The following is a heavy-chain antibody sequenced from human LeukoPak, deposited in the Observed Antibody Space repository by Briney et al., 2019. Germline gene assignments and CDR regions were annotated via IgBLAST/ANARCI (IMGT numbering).Heavy chain of an antibody. CDR2: IWFDGSNK. D-gene: IGHD2-15*01. CDR3: ARDAHCSGGNCPFDF. Sequence: GGSLRLSCAASGFTFNTYGMHWVRQAPGKGLEWVAFIWFDGSNKYYTDSVKGRFAISRDNSKNTLYLQMDSLRAEDTAVYYCARDAHCSGGNCPFDFWGQGALVTVSS. V-gene: IGHV3-33*01. J-gene: IGHJ4*02. CDR1: GFTFNTYG.